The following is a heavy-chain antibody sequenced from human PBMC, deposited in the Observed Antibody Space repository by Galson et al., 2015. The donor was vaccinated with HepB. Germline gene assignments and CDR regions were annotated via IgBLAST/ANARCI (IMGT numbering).Heavy chain of an antibody. CDR2: ISAYNGNT. D-gene: IGHD6-13*01. Sequence: QSGAEVKKPGESLKISCKASGYTFTSYGISWVRQAPGQGLEWMGWISAYNGNTNYAQKLQGRVTMTTDTSTSTAYMELRSLRFDDTAVYYCARAISGIAAAGNDFDYWGQGTLVTVSS. CDR3: ARAISGIAAAGNDFDY. CDR1: GYTFTSYG. J-gene: IGHJ4*02. V-gene: IGHV1-18*04.